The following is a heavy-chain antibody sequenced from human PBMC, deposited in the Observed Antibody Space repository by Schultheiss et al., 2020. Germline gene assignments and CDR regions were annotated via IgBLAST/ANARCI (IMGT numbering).Heavy chain of an antibody. D-gene: IGHD2-2*01. V-gene: IGHV3-30*18. J-gene: IGHJ4*02. CDR1: GFTFSSYA. CDR3: AKDMTVVVVPAAPDY. CDR2: ISYDGSNK. Sequence: GGSLRLSCAASGFTFSSYAMSWVRQAPGKGLEWVAVISYDGSNKYYADSVKGRFTISRDNSKNTLYLQMNSLRAEDTAVYYCAKDMTVVVVPAAPDYWGQGTLVTVSS.